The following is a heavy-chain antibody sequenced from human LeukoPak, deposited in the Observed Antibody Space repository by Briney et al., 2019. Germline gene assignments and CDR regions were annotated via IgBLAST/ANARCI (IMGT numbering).Heavy chain of an antibody. CDR3: ARQIVGATGLDY. Sequence: GGSLRLSCAASGYTFSSYEMKWVRQAPGKGLEWVSYISSSGRTVYYADSVKGRFTISRDNAKDSLYLQMNSLRAEDTAVYYCARQIVGATGLDYSGQGTLVTVSS. CDR1: GYTFSSYE. V-gene: IGHV3-48*03. J-gene: IGHJ4*02. CDR2: ISSSGRTV. D-gene: IGHD1-26*01.